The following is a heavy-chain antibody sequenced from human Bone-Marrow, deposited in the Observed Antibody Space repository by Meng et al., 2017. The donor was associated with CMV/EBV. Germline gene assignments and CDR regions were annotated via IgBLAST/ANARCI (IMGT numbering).Heavy chain of an antibody. Sequence: GESLKISCVGSGFIFTTYTMNWVRQAPGKGLEWVSSINGRSNYKYYADSVKGRFTISRDNAQNSLYLQMNSLRAEDTAVYYCAKDSSPQYTYGPSSLFYYYGMDVWGQGTTVTVSS. V-gene: IGHV3-21*06. CDR1: GFIFTTYT. CDR2: INGRSNYK. J-gene: IGHJ6*02. CDR3: AKDSSPQYTYGPSSLFYYYGMDV. D-gene: IGHD2-2*02.